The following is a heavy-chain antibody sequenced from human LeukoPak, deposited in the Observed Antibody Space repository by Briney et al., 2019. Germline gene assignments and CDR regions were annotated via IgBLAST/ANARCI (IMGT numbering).Heavy chain of an antibody. CDR3: AKDTGIILVRGAADY. Sequence: GGSLRLSCAASGFTFSSYVMNWVRQAPGKGLEWVSVISGGGGSTYYADSVKGRFTISRDNSKNTLFLQMNSLRAEDTALYYCAKDTGIILVRGAADYWGRGILVTVSS. J-gene: IGHJ4*02. CDR2: ISGGGGST. CDR1: GFTFSSYV. V-gene: IGHV3-23*01. D-gene: IGHD3-10*01.